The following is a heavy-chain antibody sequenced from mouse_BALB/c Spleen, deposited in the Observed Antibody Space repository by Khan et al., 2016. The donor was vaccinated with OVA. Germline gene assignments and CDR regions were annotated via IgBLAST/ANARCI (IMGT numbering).Heavy chain of an antibody. CDR1: GYTFTTAG. J-gene: IGHJ4*01. V-gene: IGHV9-4*02. D-gene: IGHD2-14*01. CDR3: ARGGAAYYRNDGGAMEY. CDR2: INTHSGVP. Sequence: QIQLVQSGPELKKPGETVRISCKASGYTFTTAGIQWVQKMPGKGLKWIGWINTHSGVPKYAEDFKGRFAFSLEISVNTAYLQITNLKNEDMATYFWARGGAAYYRNDGGAMEYWGQGTSVTVSS.